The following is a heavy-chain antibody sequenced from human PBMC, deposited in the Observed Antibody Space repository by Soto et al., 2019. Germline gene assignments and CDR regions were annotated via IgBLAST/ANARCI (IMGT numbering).Heavy chain of an antibody. D-gene: IGHD4-4*01. CDR2: ISVDSGNT. Sequence: QGQLVQSGAEVKKPGASVKVSCKASGYKYSSYALSWVRQAPGQGLEWLGWISVDSGNTKYVQSLQDRVSMTTDTSTSTAYMQLTSLRSEDTAVYHCARRNNAFHIWGQGTMVTASS. J-gene: IGHJ3*02. CDR1: GYKYSSYA. V-gene: IGHV1-18*01. CDR3: ARRNNAFHI.